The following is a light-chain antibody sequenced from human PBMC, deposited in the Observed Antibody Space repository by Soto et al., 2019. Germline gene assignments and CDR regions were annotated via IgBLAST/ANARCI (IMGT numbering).Light chain of an antibody. V-gene: IGLV2-14*01. Sequence: QSALTQPASVSGSAGQSITISCTGTSSDVGGYNYVSWYQQHPGKAPKLPIYEVTNRPSGVSNRFSGSKSGNTASLTISGLQAEDEADYYCSSYTSSSTLYVFGTGTKLTVL. CDR3: SSYTSSSTLYV. CDR1: SSDVGGYNY. CDR2: EVT. J-gene: IGLJ1*01.